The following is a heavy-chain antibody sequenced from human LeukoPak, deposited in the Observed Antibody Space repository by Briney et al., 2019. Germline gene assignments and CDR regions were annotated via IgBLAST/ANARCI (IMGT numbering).Heavy chain of an antibody. CDR1: GYSISSGYY. V-gene: IGHV4-38-2*02. Sequence: PSETLSLTCTVSGYSISSGYYWGWIRQPPGKGLEWIGSIYHSGSTYYNPSLKSRVTISVDTSKNQFSLKLSSVTVADTAVYYCARGRSWTPNFDYWGQGTLVTVSS. J-gene: IGHJ4*02. D-gene: IGHD6-13*01. CDR3: ARGRSWTPNFDY. CDR2: IYHSGST.